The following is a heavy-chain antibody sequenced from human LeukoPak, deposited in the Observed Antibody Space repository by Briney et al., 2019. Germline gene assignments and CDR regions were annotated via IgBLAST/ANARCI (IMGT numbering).Heavy chain of an antibody. CDR3: ARGPRRGYDPAPLDY. CDR2: IYTSGST. D-gene: IGHD5-12*01. V-gene: IGHV4-4*07. CDR1: GGSISSYY. Sequence: PSETLSLTCTVSGGSISSYYWSWIRQPDGKGLEWIGRIYTSGSTNYNPSLKSRVTMSVDTSKNQFSLKLSSVTAADTAVYYCARGPRRGYDPAPLDYWGQGTLVTVSS. J-gene: IGHJ4*02.